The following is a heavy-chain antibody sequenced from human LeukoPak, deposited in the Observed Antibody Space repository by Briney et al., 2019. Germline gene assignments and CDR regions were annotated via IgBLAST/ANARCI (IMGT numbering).Heavy chain of an antibody. CDR3: GGVFDSGSQAYCYYNDV. CDR1: GGSFSGYY. V-gene: IGHV4-34*01. D-gene: IGHD3-10*01. J-gene: IGHJ6*03. Sequence: SETLSLTCAVYGGSFSGYYWSWIRQPPGKGLEWIGEINHSGTTNYNPSLKRRVTISVDTSKNQLTLKGSSVTVADTPCIYCGGVFDSGSQAYCYYNDVGGKGTTV. CDR2: INHSGTT.